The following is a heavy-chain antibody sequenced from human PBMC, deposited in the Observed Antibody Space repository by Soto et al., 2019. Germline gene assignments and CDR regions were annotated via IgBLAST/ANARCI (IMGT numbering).Heavy chain of an antibody. CDR1: SGPSSSHN. CDR2: VYNTGGT. CDR3: VRQGIGNLHGLVDV. J-gene: IGHJ6*02. Sequence: QVHLQQSGPGLVKPSETLSLTCTVSSGPSSSHNWGWIRQSPGRGLEWIGYVYNTGGTSYNPSLKSRVHISADTSANHISLTLSSVTAADTAIYYCVRQGIGNLHGLVDVWGQGTTVSVSS. D-gene: IGHD1-1*01. V-gene: IGHV4-59*08.